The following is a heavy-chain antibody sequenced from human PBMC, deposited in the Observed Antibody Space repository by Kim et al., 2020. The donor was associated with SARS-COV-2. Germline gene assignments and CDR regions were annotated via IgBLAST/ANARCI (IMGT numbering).Heavy chain of an antibody. Sequence: GGSLRLSCAASGFTFSSYGMHWVRQAPGKGLEWVAVISYDGSNKYYADSVKGRFTISRDNSKNTLYLQMNSLRAEDTAVYYCAKAHDYGDYVAVDYCGQGALVTVSS. J-gene: IGHJ4*02. V-gene: IGHV3-30*18. CDR1: GFTFSSYG. CDR2: ISYDGSNK. CDR3: AKAHDYGDYVAVDY. D-gene: IGHD4-17*01.